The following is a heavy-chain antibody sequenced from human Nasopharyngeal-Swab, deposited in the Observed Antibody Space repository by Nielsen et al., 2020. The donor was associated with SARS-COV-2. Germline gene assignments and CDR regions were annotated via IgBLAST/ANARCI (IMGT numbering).Heavy chain of an antibody. J-gene: IGHJ4*02. CDR3: ARDKNPRDCSGGSCYLLDY. V-gene: IGHV1-46*01. D-gene: IGHD2-15*01. Sequence: WVRQAPGQGLEWMGIINPSGGSTSYAQKFQGRVTMTRDTSTSTVYMELSSLRSEDTAVYYCARDKNPRDCSGGSCYLLDYWGQGTLVTVSS. CDR2: INPSGGST.